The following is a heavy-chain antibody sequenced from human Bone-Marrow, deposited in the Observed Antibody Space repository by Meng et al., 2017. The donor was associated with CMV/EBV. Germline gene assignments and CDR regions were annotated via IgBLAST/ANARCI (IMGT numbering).Heavy chain of an antibody. D-gene: IGHD6-13*01. V-gene: IGHV4-39*07. Sequence: SETLSLTCTVSGGSISSSSYYWSWIRQPPGKGLEWIGEINHSGSTNYNPSLKSRVTISVDTSKNQFSLKLSSVTAADTAVYYCARVVAAAGTRGPYYYYGMDVWGQGTTVTVSS. CDR3: ARVVAAAGTRGPYYYYGMDV. J-gene: IGHJ6*02. CDR1: GGSISSSSYY. CDR2: INHSGST.